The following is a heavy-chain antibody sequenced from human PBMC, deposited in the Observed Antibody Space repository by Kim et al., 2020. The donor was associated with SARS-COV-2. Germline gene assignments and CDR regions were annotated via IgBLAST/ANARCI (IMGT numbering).Heavy chain of an antibody. CDR3: ARENNYYDSSGYYYVPDY. CDR2: ISAHNGNT. D-gene: IGHD3-22*01. J-gene: IGHJ4*02. V-gene: IGHV1-18*04. CDR1: GYTFTSYG. Sequence: ASVKVSCKASGYTFTSYGISWVRQAPGQGLEWMGWISAHNGNTNYAQKLQGRVTMTTDTSTSTAYMELRSLRSDDTAVYYCARENNYYDSSGYYYVPDYWGQGTLVTVSS.